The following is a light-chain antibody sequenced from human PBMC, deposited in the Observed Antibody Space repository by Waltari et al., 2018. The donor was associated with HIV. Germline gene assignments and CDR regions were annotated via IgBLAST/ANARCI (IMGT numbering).Light chain of an antibody. Sequence: SYDLTQPSSMSVSPGQTASIPCSGYDLGDSYVCWYQQRPGRSPVLVIYQHTKRPSGIPERFSGSNSGNTATLTISGTQAMDEADYYCQAFDGRHGHVVFGGGTKLTVL. CDR1: DLGDSY. J-gene: IGLJ2*01. CDR3: QAFDGRHGHVV. V-gene: IGLV3-1*01. CDR2: QHT.